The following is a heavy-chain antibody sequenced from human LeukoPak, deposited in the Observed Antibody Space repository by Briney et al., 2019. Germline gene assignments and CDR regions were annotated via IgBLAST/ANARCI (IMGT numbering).Heavy chain of an antibody. D-gene: IGHD6-19*01. CDR3: SRYAVAGTYYFDN. Sequence: ASVKVSCKASGYTFTNHYMHWVRQAPGQRLEWMGIINPGGGSTSYPQKFQGRVTMTRDTSTSTVYMELSSLRSEDTAFYFCSRYAVAGTYYFDNCGQGTLVTVSS. CDR2: INPGGGST. J-gene: IGHJ4*02. CDR1: GYTFTNHY. V-gene: IGHV1-46*01.